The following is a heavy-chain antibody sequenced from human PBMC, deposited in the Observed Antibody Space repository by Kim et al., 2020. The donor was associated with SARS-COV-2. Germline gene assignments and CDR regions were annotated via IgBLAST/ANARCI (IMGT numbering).Heavy chain of an antibody. CDR1: GYTFTSYD. Sequence: ASVKVSCKASGYTFTSYDINWVRQATGQGLEWMGWMNPNSGNTGYAQKFQGRVTMTRNTSISTAYMELSSLRSEDTAVYYCARGGMWVPLIPAEWDIITISQNWFDPWGQGTLVTVSS. D-gene: IGHD3-9*01. CDR2: MNPNSGNT. V-gene: IGHV1-8*01. CDR3: ARGGMWVPLIPAEWDIITISQNWFDP. J-gene: IGHJ5*02.